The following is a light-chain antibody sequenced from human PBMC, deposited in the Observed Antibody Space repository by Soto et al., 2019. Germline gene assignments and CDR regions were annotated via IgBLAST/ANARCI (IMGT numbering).Light chain of an antibody. CDR2: AAS. CDR3: LKYSSVPV. CDR1: QDNRNF. J-gene: IGKJ3*01. Sequence: DIQMTQSPTSLSASVGDRVTITCRASQDNRNFVAWYQQKPGKAPKLLIYAASTLQSGVPSRFSGSGSGTDFTLTINSPHPEDVATYSCLKYSSVPVFGPGTKVEIK. V-gene: IGKV1-27*01.